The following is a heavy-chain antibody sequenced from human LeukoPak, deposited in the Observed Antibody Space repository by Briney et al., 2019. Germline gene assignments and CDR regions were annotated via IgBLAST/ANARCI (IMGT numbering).Heavy chain of an antibody. Sequence: ASVRVSCKASGYTFTRYGIIWVPQAPGQGREWMGWISDNNVNTNYAQKFQGRVTMSTDTSTNTAYMELRSLRSDDTAVYYCARDGGYYYDSSGYYFEYWGQGTLVTVSS. CDR1: GYTFTRYG. CDR3: ARDGGYYYDSSGYYFEY. J-gene: IGHJ4*02. D-gene: IGHD3-22*01. CDR2: ISDNNVNT. V-gene: IGHV1-18*01.